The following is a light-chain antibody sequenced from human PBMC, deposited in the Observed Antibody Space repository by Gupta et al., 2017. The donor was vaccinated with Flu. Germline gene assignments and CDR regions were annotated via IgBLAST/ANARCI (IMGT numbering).Light chain of an antibody. V-gene: IGLV3-21*02. Sequence: SYVLTQPPSVSVGPGQTARITCGGTNIKSKTVHWYQQKPGQAPVLVVCDDSDRPSGIPERFSGSNSGNTATLTISRVEAGDEAEYYCQVWDSSSDHVVFGGGTKLTVL. CDR1: NIKSKT. CDR3: QVWDSSSDHVV. J-gene: IGLJ2*01. CDR2: DDS.